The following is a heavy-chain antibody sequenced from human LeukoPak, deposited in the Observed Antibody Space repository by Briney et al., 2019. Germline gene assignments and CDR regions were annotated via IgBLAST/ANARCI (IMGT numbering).Heavy chain of an antibody. D-gene: IGHD5-18*01. CDR3: ARGRGYRFGYDYYYYMDV. Sequence: GGSLRLSCAASGFTFSSYWMHWVRQTPGKGLVWVSRINSDGGSTSYADSVKGRFSISRDNAKNTLYVQMNSLRVEDTAVYYCARGRGYRFGYDYYYYMDVWGKGTTVTISS. CDR1: GFTFSSYW. CDR2: INSDGGST. V-gene: IGHV3-74*01. J-gene: IGHJ6*03.